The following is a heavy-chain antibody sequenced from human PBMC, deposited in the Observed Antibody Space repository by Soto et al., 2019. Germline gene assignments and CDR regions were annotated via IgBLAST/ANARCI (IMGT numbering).Heavy chain of an antibody. Sequence: SETLSLTCAVSGYSIASGYYWAWIRQSPGKGMEWIGSIYHAGSVYYNPSLNSRVAVSLDTSKNHFSLKLTFVTAADTAVYYCARTFDYYGMDVWGQGTTVT. CDR1: GYSIASGYY. J-gene: IGHJ6*02. CDR3: ARTFDYYGMDV. V-gene: IGHV4-38-2*01. CDR2: IYHAGSV.